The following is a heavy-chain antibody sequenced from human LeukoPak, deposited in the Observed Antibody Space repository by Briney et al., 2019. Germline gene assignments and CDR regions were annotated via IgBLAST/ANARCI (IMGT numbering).Heavy chain of an antibody. CDR2: IYTSGST. V-gene: IGHV4-4*07. Sequence: SETLSLTCTVSGGSISSYYWGWIRQPAGKGLEWIGRIYTSGSTNYNPSLKSRVTMSVDTSKNQFSLKLSSVTAADTAVYYCARGHYYGSGSYYKGAFDIWGQGTMVTVSS. CDR3: ARGHYYGSGSYYKGAFDI. D-gene: IGHD3-10*01. J-gene: IGHJ3*02. CDR1: GGSISSYY.